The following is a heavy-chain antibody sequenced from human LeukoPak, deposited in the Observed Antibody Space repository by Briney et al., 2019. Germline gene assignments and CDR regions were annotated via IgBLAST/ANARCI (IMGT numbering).Heavy chain of an antibody. Sequence: SETLSLTCTVSGGSISDYYWSWIRQPPGEGLEWVGYINSGNTNYNPSLKSRVTISVDTSTNHFSLQLTSVTAADTAIYYCARYRAFDIWGRGTLVTVSS. J-gene: IGHJ3*02. CDR1: GGSISDYY. V-gene: IGHV4-59*01. CDR2: INSGNT. CDR3: ARYRAFDI.